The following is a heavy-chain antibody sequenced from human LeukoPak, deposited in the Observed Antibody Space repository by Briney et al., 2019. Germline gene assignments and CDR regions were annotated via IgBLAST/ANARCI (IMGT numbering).Heavy chain of an antibody. V-gene: IGHV4-34*01. Sequence: PSETLSLTCAVYGGSFSGYYWGWIRQPPGKGLEWIGEINHSGSTNYNPSLKSRVTISVDTSKNQFSLKLSSVTAADTAVYYCARGGGSGSRGFDPWGQGTLVTVSS. CDR2: INHSGST. CDR3: ARGGGSGSRGFDP. CDR1: GGSFSGYY. J-gene: IGHJ5*02. D-gene: IGHD3-10*01.